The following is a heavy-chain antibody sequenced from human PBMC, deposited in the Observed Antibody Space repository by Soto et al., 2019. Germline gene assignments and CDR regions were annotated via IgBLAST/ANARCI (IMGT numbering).Heavy chain of an antibody. CDR1: GFTFDDYA. V-gene: IGHV3-9*01. Sequence: EVQLVESGGGLVQPGRSLRLSCAASGFTFDDYAMHWVRQAPGKGLEGVSGISWNSGSIGYADSVKGRFTISRDNAKNSLYLQMNSLRAEDTALYYCAKDPSSSGWYYFDYWGQGTLVTVSS. J-gene: IGHJ4*02. CDR2: ISWNSGSI. CDR3: AKDPSSSGWYYFDY. D-gene: IGHD6-19*01.